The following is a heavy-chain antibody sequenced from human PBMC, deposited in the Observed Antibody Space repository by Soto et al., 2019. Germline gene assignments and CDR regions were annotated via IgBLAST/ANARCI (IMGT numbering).Heavy chain of an antibody. J-gene: IGHJ3*02. CDR2: IYYSGST. D-gene: IGHD6-13*01. CDR1: GGSISSYY. CDR3: ARRYSSAFDI. V-gene: IGHV4-59*08. Sequence: PSETLSLTCTVSGGSISSYYWSWIRQPPGKGLEWIGYIYYSGSTNYNPSLKSRVTISEDTSKNQLSIKQSTVTAADTAVYYCARRYSSAFDIWGQGTMVTVSS.